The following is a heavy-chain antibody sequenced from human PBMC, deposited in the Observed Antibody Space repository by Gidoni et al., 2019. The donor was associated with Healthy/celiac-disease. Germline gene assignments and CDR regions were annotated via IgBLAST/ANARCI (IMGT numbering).Heavy chain of an antibody. J-gene: IGHJ3*02. CDR1: GFTVTSDA. D-gene: IGHD3-16*02. CDR2: IVVCSGNT. CDR3: AADPPHDYIWGSYRLDAFDI. V-gene: IGHV1-58*01. Sequence: MQLVQSGPEGKKPGTSVKVSCKAAGFTVTSDAVQWVRQARGQSLEWIGWIVVCSGNTNYAQKFQERVTITRDMSTSTAYMELSSLRSEDTAVYYCAADPPHDYIWGSYRLDAFDIWGQGTMVTVSS.